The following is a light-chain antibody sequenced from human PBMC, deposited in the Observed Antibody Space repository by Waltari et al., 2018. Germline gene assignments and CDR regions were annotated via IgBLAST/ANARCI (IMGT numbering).Light chain of an antibody. J-gene: IGKJ4*01. CDR1: QSISSY. CDR3: QQSYSTPPT. CDR2: AAS. V-gene: IGKV1-39*01. Sequence: DIQMTQSPSSLSASVGDRVTITCRASQSISSYLNWYKQKPGKAPELLIYAASSLQSGVPSRFSGSGSGTDFTLTISSLQPEDFATYYCQQSYSTPPTFGGGTKVEIK.